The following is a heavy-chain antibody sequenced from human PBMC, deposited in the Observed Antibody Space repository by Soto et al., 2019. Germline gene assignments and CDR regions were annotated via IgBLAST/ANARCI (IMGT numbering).Heavy chain of an antibody. CDR1: GYTFTNYW. Sequence: GESLKISCQASGYTFTNYWIGWVRQMPGEGLEWMGVYYPGDSDTKYSPSFQGQVTISADKSISTAYLQMSSLKASDTAMYYCARAYYYGSGSLNYYGLDVWGQGTTVTVSS. CDR2: YYPGDSDT. CDR3: ARAYYYGSGSLNYYGLDV. D-gene: IGHD3-10*01. V-gene: IGHV5-51*01. J-gene: IGHJ6*02.